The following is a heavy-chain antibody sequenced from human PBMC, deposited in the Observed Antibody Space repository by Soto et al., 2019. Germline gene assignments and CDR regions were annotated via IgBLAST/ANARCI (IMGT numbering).Heavy chain of an antibody. V-gene: IGHV1-18*01. D-gene: IGHD2-15*01. J-gene: IGHJ4*02. CDR2: INHNKGNT. CDR3: ARSGNSDY. CDR1: GYTFASSG. Sequence: QVQLVQSGAEVKKPGASVKVSCKASGYTFASSGINWVGQAPGKGFEWLGWINHNKGNTDSAQKLKGRVTITTDTSTSTAYMELRSLRSDDTAVYYCARSGNSDYWGQGTLVTVSS.